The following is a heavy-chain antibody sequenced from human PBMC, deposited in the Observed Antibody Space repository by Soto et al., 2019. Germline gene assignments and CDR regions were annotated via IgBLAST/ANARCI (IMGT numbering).Heavy chain of an antibody. CDR3: GRFNAHCSGGTCYSDY. D-gene: IGHD2-15*01. V-gene: IGHV1-18*01. Sequence: ASVKVSCKATGYTFSSYGISWVRQAPGQGLEWMGWTNTYTGDTIYAQKFQGRVSMTTDVLTTTSYMELRSLKSDDTAVYFCGRFNAHCSGGTCYSDYWGPGTLVTVSS. CDR1: GYTFSSYG. CDR2: TNTYTGDT. J-gene: IGHJ4*02.